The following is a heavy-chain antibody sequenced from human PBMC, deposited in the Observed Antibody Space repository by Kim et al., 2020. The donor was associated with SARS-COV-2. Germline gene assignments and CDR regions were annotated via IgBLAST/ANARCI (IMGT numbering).Heavy chain of an antibody. CDR3: ARDTSGYTEFDY. D-gene: IGHD5-12*01. Sequence: NYNPSLKSRVTMSVDTSRNKFSLNLRSVTDADTAVYFCARDTSGYTEFDYWGQGTLVTVSS. J-gene: IGHJ4*02. V-gene: IGHV4-4*06.